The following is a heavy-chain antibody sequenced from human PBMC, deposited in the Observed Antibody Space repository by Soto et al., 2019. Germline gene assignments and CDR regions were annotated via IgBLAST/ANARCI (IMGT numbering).Heavy chain of an antibody. CDR3: ARHRNFFDY. J-gene: IGHJ4*02. Sequence: ASVKVSCKASGYTFNNCGITWVRQAPGQGLEWMGWISPYNGHTNYAQKLQGRVTMTTDTSTSTAYMELRSLRSDDTAVYYCARHRNFFDYWGQGTLVPVSS. CDR1: GYTFNNCG. CDR2: ISPYNGHT. V-gene: IGHV1-18*01.